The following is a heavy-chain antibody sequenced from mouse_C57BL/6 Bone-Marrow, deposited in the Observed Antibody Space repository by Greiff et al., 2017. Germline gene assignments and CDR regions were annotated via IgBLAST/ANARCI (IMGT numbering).Heavy chain of an antibody. CDR1: GYTFTDYY. CDR3: ARREFLLLRYFDV. D-gene: IGHD1-1*01. V-gene: IGHV1-19*01. CDR2: INPYNGGT. J-gene: IGHJ1*03. Sequence: EVQLQQSGPVLVKPGASVKMSCKASGYTFTDYYMNWVKQSHGKSLEWIGVINPYNGGTSYNQKFKGKATLTVDKSSSTAYMELNSLTYEDSAVYYCARREFLLLRYFDVWGTGTTGTVSS.